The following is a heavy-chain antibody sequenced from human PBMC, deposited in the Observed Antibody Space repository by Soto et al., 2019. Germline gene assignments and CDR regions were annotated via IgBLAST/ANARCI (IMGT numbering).Heavy chain of an antibody. D-gene: IGHD6-6*01. Sequence: PSETLSLACTVSGGSVSSGSYYWSWIRQPPGKGLEWIGNIFHSGTTNYDPSLKSRVTISVDTPKNQFSLKLSSVTAADTAVYYCARVGGSSIAARERGGRRYYYYYYMDVWGKGTTVTVSS. CDR2: IFHSGTT. V-gene: IGHV4-61*01. J-gene: IGHJ6*03. CDR3: ARVGGSSIAARERGGRRYYYYYYMDV. CDR1: GGSVSSGSYY.